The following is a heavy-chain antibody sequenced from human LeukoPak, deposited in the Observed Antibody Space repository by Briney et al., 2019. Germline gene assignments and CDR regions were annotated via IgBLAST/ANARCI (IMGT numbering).Heavy chain of an antibody. V-gene: IGHV4-61*01. CDR1: GGSVTSGSYY. CDR3: ARGMPVMWDFHN. CDR2: IYYTGST. D-gene: IGHD1-26*01. J-gene: IGHJ3*02. Sequence: SETLSLTCTVSGGSVTSGSYYWSWIRQSPGKGLEWIGYIYYTGSTTYNPSLKNRVTISIDTAKNQFSLRLTSVTTADTAVYYCARGMPVMWDFHNWGRGTMVTVSS.